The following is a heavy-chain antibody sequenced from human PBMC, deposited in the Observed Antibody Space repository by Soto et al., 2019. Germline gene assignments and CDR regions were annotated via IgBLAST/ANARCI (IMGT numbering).Heavy chain of an antibody. CDR3: AKDSGYNYGYFRWFDP. D-gene: IGHD5-18*01. V-gene: IGHV4-39*07. J-gene: IGHJ5*02. CDR2: IFYSGST. CDR1: GASVTRNGHY. Sequence: SDTLSLTCTVSGASVTRNGHYWGWSRQPPGKGLEWIGNIFYSGSTYYNPSLKSRVTISVDTSKSQFSLKLSSVTAADTAVYYCAKDSGYNYGYFRWFDPWGQGTLVTVPS.